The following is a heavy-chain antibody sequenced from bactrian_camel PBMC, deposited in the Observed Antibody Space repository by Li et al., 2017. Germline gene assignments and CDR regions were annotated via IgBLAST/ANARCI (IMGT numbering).Heavy chain of an antibody. J-gene: IGHJ4*01. V-gene: IGHV3S31*01. CDR1: GSPYSNYC. CDR2: IYRSGSPTWSGISPT. D-gene: IGHD7*01. Sequence: DVQLVESGGGSVQAGGSLRLSCAPSGSPYSNYCMGWSRQAPGKEREGVAAIYRSGSPTWSGISPTYYDTSVKGRFTISLDRAKDILFLEMDNLKPEDTAMYYCAAGGGICYTDLRYWAQGTQVTVS. CDR3: AAGGGICYTDLRY.